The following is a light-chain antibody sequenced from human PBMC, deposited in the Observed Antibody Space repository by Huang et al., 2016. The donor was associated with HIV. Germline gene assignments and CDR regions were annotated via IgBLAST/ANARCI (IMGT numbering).Light chain of an antibody. CDR2: EAS. V-gene: IGKV3-11*01. Sequence: EIVLTQSPATLSVSPGERATLSCGASQSVGTYLAWYQQKPGQAPRLLIYEASNRATGVPARFSGSGSGTDFNLTITSLQPEDFAVYYCQQRSNWPLTFGPGTKVDV. CDR1: QSVGTY. J-gene: IGKJ3*01. CDR3: QQRSNWPLT.